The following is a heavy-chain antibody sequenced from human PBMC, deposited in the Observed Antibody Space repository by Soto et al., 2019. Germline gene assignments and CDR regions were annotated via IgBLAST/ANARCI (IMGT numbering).Heavy chain of an antibody. V-gene: IGHV1-18*01. Sequence: GASVKVSCKASGYTFTSYGISWVRQAPGQGLEWMGWISAYNGNTNYAQKLQGRVTMTTDTSTSTAYMELRSLRSDDTAVYYCARVSGITMVRGVRDAFDIWGQGTMVTVSS. J-gene: IGHJ3*02. CDR1: GYTFTSYG. CDR3: ARVSGITMVRGVRDAFDI. D-gene: IGHD3-10*01. CDR2: ISAYNGNT.